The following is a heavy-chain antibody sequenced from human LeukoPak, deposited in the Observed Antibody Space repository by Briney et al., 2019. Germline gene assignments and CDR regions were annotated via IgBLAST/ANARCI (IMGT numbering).Heavy chain of an antibody. J-gene: IGHJ2*01. CDR2: INQSGSI. Sequence: LKPSETLSLTCAVYGCSFSGYYWNWIRQPPEKGLEWIGEINQSGSINYNPSLKSRVTMSVDTSKNQFSLKLSSVTAADTAVYYCARGSYGDYGFKHWYFDLWGRGTLVTVSS. CDR1: GCSFSGYY. D-gene: IGHD4-17*01. CDR3: ARGSYGDYGFKHWYFDL. V-gene: IGHV4-34*01.